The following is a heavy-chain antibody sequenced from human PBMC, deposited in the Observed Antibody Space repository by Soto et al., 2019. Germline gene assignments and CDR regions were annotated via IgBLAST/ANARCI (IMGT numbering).Heavy chain of an antibody. J-gene: IGHJ4*02. D-gene: IGHD6-19*01. CDR3: ARAVAVAADFDY. CDR2: INAGNGNT. V-gene: IGHV1-3*01. CDR1: GYPFTSYA. Sequence: GASLKVSCKSSGYPFTSYAIHWVRQAPGQRLEWMGWINAGNGNTKYSQKFQGRVTITRDTSASTAYMELSSLRSEDTAVYYCARAVAVAADFDYWGQGTLVTVSS.